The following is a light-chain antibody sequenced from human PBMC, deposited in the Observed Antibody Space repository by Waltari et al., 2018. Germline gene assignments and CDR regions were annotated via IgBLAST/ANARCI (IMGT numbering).Light chain of an antibody. V-gene: IGLV4-69*01. Sequence: QLVLTQSPSASASLGASVKLTCTLSSGHINNVIAWLQQRPEKGPRYLMKVNSDCSHNKGDDMPDRVSGSGSGAERYLSISSLQSEDEADYICQTGGHGTWVFGGGTKLTVL. J-gene: IGLJ3*02. CDR3: QTGGHGTWV. CDR2: VNSDCSH. CDR1: SGHINNV.